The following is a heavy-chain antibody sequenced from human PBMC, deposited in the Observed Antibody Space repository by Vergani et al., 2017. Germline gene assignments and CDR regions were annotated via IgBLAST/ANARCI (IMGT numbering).Heavy chain of an antibody. Sequence: EVQLVESGEGLVKPGGSLRSSCPASGSSFSNAWMTWVRQGPGTGLGWVGRIKSQIAGGTTDYAAPVKGRFTISRDDSTNMLYLHMNRLKTEDTAAYYCTTLSPNGAHGWGQGTLVNVSS. CDR2: IKSQIAGGTT. V-gene: IGHV3-15*01. CDR1: GSSFSNAW. J-gene: IGHJ4*02. D-gene: IGHD7-27*01. CDR3: TTLSPNGAHG.